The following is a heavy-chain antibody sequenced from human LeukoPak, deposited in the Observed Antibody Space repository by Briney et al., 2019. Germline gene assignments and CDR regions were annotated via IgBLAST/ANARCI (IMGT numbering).Heavy chain of an antibody. Sequence: AGGSLRLSCAASGFTLRSYSMSWVRQAPGKGLEWVSCIGGNAYYADSENGQCTISRDNSKNTLFLQMDSLRAGDTALYYCAKEAGAGYGYGMDVWGQGTTVTVSS. D-gene: IGHD3-9*01. CDR3: AKEAGAGYGYGMDV. CDR1: GFTLRSYS. CDR2: IGGNA. J-gene: IGHJ6*02. V-gene: IGHV3-23*01.